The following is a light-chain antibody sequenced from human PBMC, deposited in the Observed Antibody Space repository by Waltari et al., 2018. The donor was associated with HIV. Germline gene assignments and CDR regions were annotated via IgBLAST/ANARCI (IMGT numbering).Light chain of an antibody. J-gene: IGLJ1*01. V-gene: IGLV3-1*01. CDR1: KLGDKY. Sequence: LIQPPSVSVSPGQTATITCSGDKLGDKYVCWYQQKPGQSPVLVVYQDNKRPSGIPERFSGSNSGNTATLTINGTQAVDEGDYYCQAWDTSTGVFGAGTKVSVL. CDR3: QAWDTSTGV. CDR2: QDN.